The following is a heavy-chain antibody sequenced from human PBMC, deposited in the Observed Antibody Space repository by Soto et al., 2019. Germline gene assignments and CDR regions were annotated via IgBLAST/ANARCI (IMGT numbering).Heavy chain of an antibody. D-gene: IGHD4-17*01. Sequence: PGGSLRLSCAASGFTFSSYWMSWVRQAPGEGLEWVANIKQDGREKYYVDSVKGRFTISRDNAKNSLYLQMNSLRAEDTAVYYCARGSRPQFFGDYGDYFDYWGQGTLVT. CDR1: GFTFSSYW. J-gene: IGHJ4*02. V-gene: IGHV3-7*03. CDR3: ARGSRPQFFGDYGDYFDY. CDR2: IKQDGREK.